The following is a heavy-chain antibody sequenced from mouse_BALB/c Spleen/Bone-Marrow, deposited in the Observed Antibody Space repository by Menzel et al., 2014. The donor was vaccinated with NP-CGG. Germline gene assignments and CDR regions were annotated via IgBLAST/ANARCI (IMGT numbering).Heavy chain of an antibody. D-gene: IGHD2-3*01. J-gene: IGHJ4*01. Sequence: QVQLQQSGPELVKPGASVKISCKASGYAFSSSWMNWVKQRPGQGLEWIGRIYPGDGDTKYNGKFKGKATLTADKSSSTAYMQLSSLTSVDSAVYFCARSDGYREMDYWGQGTSVTVSS. CDR3: ARSDGYREMDY. CDR2: IYPGDGDT. V-gene: IGHV1-82*01. CDR1: GYAFSSSW.